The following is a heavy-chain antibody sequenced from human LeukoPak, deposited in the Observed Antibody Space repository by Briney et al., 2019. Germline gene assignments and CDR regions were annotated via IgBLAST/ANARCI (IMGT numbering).Heavy chain of an antibody. V-gene: IGHV3-73*01. CDR2: IRSKANSYAT. J-gene: IGHJ6*03. CDR1: GFTFSGSA. Sequence: GGSLRLSCAASGFTFSGSAMHWVRQASGKGLEWVGRIRSKANSYATAYAASVKGRFTISRDDPKNTAYLQMNSLKTEDTAVYYCTRRVLRGYYYMDVWGKGTTVTVSS. CDR3: TRRVLRGYYYMDV. D-gene: IGHD4/OR15-4a*01.